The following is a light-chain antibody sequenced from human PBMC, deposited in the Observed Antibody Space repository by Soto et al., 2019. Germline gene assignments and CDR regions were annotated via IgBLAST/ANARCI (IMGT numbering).Light chain of an antibody. CDR1: QTVSRMY. Sequence: EIVLTQSPVTLSLSPGERSTLSCSARQTVSRMYLSWFQQKPGQAPRLLIYGTTTRATGIPVRFSGSGSGTDFTLTISSLQPEDFAVYFCHQDFNLPWTFGQGTKVDIK. J-gene: IGKJ1*01. CDR2: GTT. CDR3: HQDFNLPWT. V-gene: IGKV3D-7*01.